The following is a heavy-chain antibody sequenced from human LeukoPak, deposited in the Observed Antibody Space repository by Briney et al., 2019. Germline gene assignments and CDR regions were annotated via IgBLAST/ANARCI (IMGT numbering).Heavy chain of an antibody. CDR1: GYTFTSYA. CDR2: INTNTGNP. J-gene: IGHJ2*01. V-gene: IGHV7-4-1*02. D-gene: IGHD3-3*01. CDR3: ARESTNYDFWSGYLVHFDL. Sequence: GASVKVSCTASGYTFTSYAMNWVRQAPGQGLEWMGWINTNTGNPTYAQGFTGRFVFSLDTSVSTAYLQISSLKAEDTAVYYCARESTNYDFWSGYLVHFDLWGRGTLVTVSS.